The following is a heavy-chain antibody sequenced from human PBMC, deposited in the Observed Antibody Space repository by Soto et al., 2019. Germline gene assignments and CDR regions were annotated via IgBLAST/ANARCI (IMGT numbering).Heavy chain of an antibody. CDR3: ARWGLESGNYSGFDI. CDR2: IYHSGST. J-gene: IGHJ3*02. D-gene: IGHD1-26*01. V-gene: IGHV4-39*01. Sequence: QLQLQESGPGLVKPSETLSLTCTVSGGSISSSNYYWGWIRQPPGKGPEGIGSIYHSGSTYYNPFLKSRVTVSVDTSKNQFSLKLTSVTAADTAVYYCARWGLESGNYSGFDIWGQGTVVTVSS. CDR1: GGSISSSNYY.